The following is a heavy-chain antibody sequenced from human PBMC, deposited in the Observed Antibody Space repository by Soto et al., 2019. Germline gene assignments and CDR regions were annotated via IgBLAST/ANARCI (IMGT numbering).Heavy chain of an antibody. CDR3: ARDEGREYSYGTFDY. V-gene: IGHV1-18*01. CDR2: ISAYNGNT. CDR1: GYTFTSYG. J-gene: IGHJ4*02. Sequence: PGPPVKVSCKASGYTFTSYGISWVRQAPGQGLEWVGWISAYNGNTNYAQKLQGRVTMTTDTSTSTAYMELRSLRSDDTAVYYCARDEGREYSYGTFDYWGQGTLVTVSS. D-gene: IGHD5-18*01.